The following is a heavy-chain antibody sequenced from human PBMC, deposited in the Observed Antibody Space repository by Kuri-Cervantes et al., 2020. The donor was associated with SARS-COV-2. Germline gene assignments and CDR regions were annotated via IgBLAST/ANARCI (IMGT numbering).Heavy chain of an antibody. D-gene: IGHD2-2*01. CDR3: AREDIGAEYCTTTNCPSRWFDP. CDR1: GYIFTSYY. V-gene: IGHV1-2*02. CDR2: INPHSGGT. J-gene: IGHJ5*02. Sequence: ASVKVSCKASGYIFTSYYIHWVRQAPGQGLEWMGWINPHSGGTNYAQKFQDRITMTRDTSISTAYMELTRLRSDDTAVYYCAREDIGAEYCTTTNCPSRWFDPWGQGTLVTVSS.